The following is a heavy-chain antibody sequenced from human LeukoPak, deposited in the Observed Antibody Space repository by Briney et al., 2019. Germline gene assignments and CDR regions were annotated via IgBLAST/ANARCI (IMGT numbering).Heavy chain of an antibody. V-gene: IGHV4-59*12. D-gene: IGHD2-2*01. CDR2: IYYSGST. J-gene: IGHJ6*03. CDR3: ARGTIPAGQQYYYYMDV. Sequence: SETLSLTCTVSGGSISSYYWSWIRQPPGKGLEWIGYIYYSGSTNYNPSLKSRVTMSVDTSKNQFSLRLSSVTAADTAVYYCARGTIPAGQQYYYYMDVWGKGTTVTVSS. CDR1: GGSISSYY.